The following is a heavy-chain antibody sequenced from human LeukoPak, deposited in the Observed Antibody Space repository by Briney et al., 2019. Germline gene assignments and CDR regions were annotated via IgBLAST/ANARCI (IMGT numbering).Heavy chain of an antibody. CDR1: GFTFSSYS. J-gene: IGHJ4*02. CDR2: ISGSGGST. Sequence: PGGSLRLSCAASGFTFSSYSMNWVRQAPGKGLEWVSAISGSGGSTYYADSVKGRFTISRDNSKNTLYLQMNSLRAEDTAVYYCARGESAEADKALDYWGQGTLVTVSS. D-gene: IGHD6-19*01. CDR3: ARGESAEADKALDY. V-gene: IGHV3-23*01.